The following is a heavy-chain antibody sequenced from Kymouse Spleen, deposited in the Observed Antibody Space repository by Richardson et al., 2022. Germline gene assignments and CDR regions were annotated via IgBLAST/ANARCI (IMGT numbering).Heavy chain of an antibody. J-gene: IGHJ4*02. Sequence: EVQLVESGGGLVKPGGSLRLSCAASGFTFSNAWMSWVRQAPGKGLEWVGRIKSKTDGGTTDYAAPVKGRFTISRDDSKNTLYLQMNSLKTEDTAVYYCTTRGYSYGIYYFDYWGQGTLVTVSS. CDR1: GFTFSNAW. CDR2: IKSKTDGGTT. V-gene: IGHV3-15*01. D-gene: IGHD5-18,IGHD5-18*01. CDR3: TTRGYSYGIYYFDY.